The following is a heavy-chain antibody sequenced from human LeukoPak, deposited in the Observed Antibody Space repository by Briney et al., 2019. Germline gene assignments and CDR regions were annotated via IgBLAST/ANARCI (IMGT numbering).Heavy chain of an antibody. D-gene: IGHD3-16*01. V-gene: IGHV3-48*03. Sequence: GGSLRLSCAASGFTFSNYEMNWVRQAPGKGLEWVSYIGSNGNAIYYADSVRGRFTISRDNARNSLYLQMNSLRAEDTAIYYCARDASYFYMDVWGKGTTVTISS. CDR2: IGSNGNAI. CDR1: GFTFSNYE. CDR3: ARDASYFYMDV. J-gene: IGHJ6*03.